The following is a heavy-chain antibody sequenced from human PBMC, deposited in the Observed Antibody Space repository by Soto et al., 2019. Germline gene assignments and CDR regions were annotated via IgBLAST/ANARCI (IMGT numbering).Heavy chain of an antibody. CDR3: AKGGAAGDAFDI. D-gene: IGHD6-13*01. V-gene: IGHV3-23*01. Sequence: PVGSLRLSCAASGFTFSSYAMSWVRQAPGKGLEWVSAISGSGGSTYYADSVKGRFTISRDNSKNTLYLQMNSLRAEDTAVYYCAKGGAAGDAFDIWGQGTMVTVSS. CDR2: ISGSGGST. CDR1: GFTFSSYA. J-gene: IGHJ3*02.